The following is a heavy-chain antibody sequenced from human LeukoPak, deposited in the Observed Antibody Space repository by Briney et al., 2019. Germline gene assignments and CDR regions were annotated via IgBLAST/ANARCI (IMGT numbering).Heavy chain of an antibody. CDR2: IYHSGST. Sequence: SETLSLTCAVSGGSISSSNWWSWVRQPPGKGLEWIGEIYHSGSTNYNPSLKSRVTISVDKSKNQFSLKLSSVTAADTAVYYCARAGGYDFWSPNNNFDYWGQGTLVTVSS. V-gene: IGHV4-4*02. D-gene: IGHD3-3*01. CDR1: GGSISSSNW. CDR3: ARAGGYDFWSPNNNFDY. J-gene: IGHJ4*02.